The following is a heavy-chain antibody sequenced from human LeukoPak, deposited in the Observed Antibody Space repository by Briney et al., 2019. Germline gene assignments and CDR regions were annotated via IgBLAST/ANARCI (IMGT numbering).Heavy chain of an antibody. Sequence: GGSLRLSCAASGFTFSSYSMNWVRQAPGKGLEWVSSISSSSSYIYYADSVKGRFTISRDNAKNSLYLQMNSLRAEDTAVYYCARGVVSGSSWFQKYYFDYWGQGTLVTVSS. CDR2: ISSSSSYI. D-gene: IGHD6-13*01. J-gene: IGHJ4*02. CDR1: GFTFSSYS. CDR3: ARGVVSGSSWFQKYYFDY. V-gene: IGHV3-21*01.